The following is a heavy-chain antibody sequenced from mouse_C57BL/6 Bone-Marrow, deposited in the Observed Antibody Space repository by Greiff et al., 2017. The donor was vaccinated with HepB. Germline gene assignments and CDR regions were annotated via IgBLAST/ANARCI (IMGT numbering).Heavy chain of an antibody. D-gene: IGHD1-1*01. Sequence: EVKLMESGGGLVQPGGSLSLSCAASGFTFTDYYMSWVRQPPGKALEWLGFIRNKANGYTTEYSASVKGRFTISRDNSQSILYLQMNALRAEDSATYYCARSPPYYYGSSYAMDYWGQGTSVTVSS. J-gene: IGHJ4*01. V-gene: IGHV7-3*01. CDR1: GFTFTDYY. CDR2: IRNKANGYTT. CDR3: ARSPPYYYGSSYAMDY.